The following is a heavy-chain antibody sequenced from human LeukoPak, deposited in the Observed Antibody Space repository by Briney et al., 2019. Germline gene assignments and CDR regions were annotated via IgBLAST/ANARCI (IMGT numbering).Heavy chain of an antibody. CDR1: GFTFSSYS. CDR3: AKDSWTGPQVDY. CDR2: ISSSSSYI. D-gene: IGHD3/OR15-3a*01. Sequence: GGSLRLSCAASGFTFSSYSMNWVRQAPGKGLEWVSSISSSSSYIYYADSVKGRFTISRDNSKNTLYLQMNSLRAEDTAVYYCAKDSWTGPQVDYWGQGTLVTVSS. V-gene: IGHV3-21*04. J-gene: IGHJ4*02.